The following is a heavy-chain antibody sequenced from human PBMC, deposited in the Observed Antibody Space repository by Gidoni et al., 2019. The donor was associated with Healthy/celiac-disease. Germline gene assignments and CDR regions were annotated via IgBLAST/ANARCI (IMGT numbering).Heavy chain of an antibody. Sequence: EVQLLESGGGLVQPGGSLRLSCAASGLTFSSHAMSWVRQAPGKGLEWVSAISGSGGSTYYADPVKGRFTISRDNSKNTLYLQMNSLRAEDTAVYYCAKDPPKYDSSGYYYYWGQGTLVTVSS. D-gene: IGHD3-22*01. CDR3: AKDPPKYDSSGYYYY. V-gene: IGHV3-23*01. J-gene: IGHJ4*02. CDR2: ISGSGGST. CDR1: GLTFSSHA.